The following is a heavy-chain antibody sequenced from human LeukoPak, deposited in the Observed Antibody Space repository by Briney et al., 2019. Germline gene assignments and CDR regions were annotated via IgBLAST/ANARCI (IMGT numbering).Heavy chain of an antibody. CDR2: INPNSGGT. V-gene: IGHV1-2*02. J-gene: IGHJ4*02. D-gene: IGHD3-10*01. Sequence: ASVKVSCKASGYTFTGYYMHWVRQAPGQGLEWMGWINPNSGGTNYAQKFQGRVTMTRDTSISTAYMEPSRLRSDDTAVYYCARGPLTYYYGSGSYPPQNDYWGQGTLVTVSS. CDR3: ARGPLTYYYGSGSYPPQNDY. CDR1: GYTFTGYY.